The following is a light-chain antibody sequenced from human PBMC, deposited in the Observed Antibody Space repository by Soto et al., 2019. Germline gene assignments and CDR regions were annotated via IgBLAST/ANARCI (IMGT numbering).Light chain of an antibody. CDR3: SSFASSVL. Sequence: QSVLTQPASVSGSPGQSITISCTGTSGDVGGYNYVSWYQQHPGKAPKLIIYEVSNRPSGVSNRFSGSKSGNTASLTISGLQAEDEADYYCSSFASSVLFGGGTKLTVL. CDR2: EVS. V-gene: IGLV2-14*01. J-gene: IGLJ2*01. CDR1: SGDVGGYNY.